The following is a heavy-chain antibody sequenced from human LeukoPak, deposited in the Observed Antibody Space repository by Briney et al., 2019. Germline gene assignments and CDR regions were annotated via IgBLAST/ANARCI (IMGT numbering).Heavy chain of an antibody. CDR2: IYYSGST. CDR1: GDSISSYY. D-gene: IGHD6-19*01. Sequence: SETLSLTCTVSGDSISSYYWSWIRQPPGKGLEWIGYIYYSGSTYYNPSLKSRVTISVDTSKNQFSLKLSSVTAADTAVYYCARDGIAVAGPVTWGQGTLVTVSS. CDR3: ARDGIAVAGPVT. V-gene: IGHV4-59*12. J-gene: IGHJ5*02.